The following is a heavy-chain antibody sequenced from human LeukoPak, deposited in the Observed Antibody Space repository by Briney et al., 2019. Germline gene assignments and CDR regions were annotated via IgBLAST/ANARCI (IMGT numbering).Heavy chain of an antibody. CDR1: GGSISSYY. CDR3: ARDLPMNGAFDT. Sequence: SETLSLTCTVSGGSISSYYWSWIRQPPGKGLEWIGYIYYSGSTNYNPSLKSRVTISVDTSKNQFSLKLSSVTAADTAVYYCARDLPMNGAFDTWGQGTMVTVSS. V-gene: IGHV4-59*01. J-gene: IGHJ3*02. D-gene: IGHD1-1*01. CDR2: IYYSGST.